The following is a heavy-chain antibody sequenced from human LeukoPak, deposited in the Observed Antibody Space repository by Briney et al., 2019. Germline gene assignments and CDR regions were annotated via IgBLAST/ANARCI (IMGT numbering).Heavy chain of an antibody. CDR2: IYYSGST. Sequence: NSSETLSLTCTVSGGSISGSSYYWGWIRQPPGKGLEWIGSIYYSGSTYYNPSLKSRVTISVDTSKNQFSLKLSSVTAADTAVYYCASPPQYCSSTSCYMVYWGQGTLVTVSS. D-gene: IGHD2-2*02. CDR1: GGSISGSSYY. J-gene: IGHJ4*02. CDR3: ASPPQYCSSTSCYMVY. V-gene: IGHV4-39*01.